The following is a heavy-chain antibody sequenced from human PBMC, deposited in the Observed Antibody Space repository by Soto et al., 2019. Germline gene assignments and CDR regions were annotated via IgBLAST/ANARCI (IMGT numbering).Heavy chain of an antibody. CDR2: IKQDGSEK. D-gene: IGHD2-21*02. CDR3: ARDLLTVKAYNWFDP. J-gene: IGHJ5*02. V-gene: IGHV3-7*03. CDR1: GFTFSSYW. Sequence: PGGSLRLSCAASGFTFSSYWMSWVRQAPGKGLEWVANIKQDGSEKYYVDSVKGRFTISRDNAKNSLYLQMNSLRAEDTAVHYCARDLLTVKAYNWFDPWGQGTLVTVSS.